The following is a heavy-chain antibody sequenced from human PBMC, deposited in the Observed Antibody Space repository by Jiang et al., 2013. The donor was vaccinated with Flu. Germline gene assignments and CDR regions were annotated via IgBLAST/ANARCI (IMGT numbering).Heavy chain of an antibody. D-gene: IGHD2-8*01. CDR3: ARGLMNYYGVDV. CDR2: IDGSRT. V-gene: IGHV3-74*01. Sequence: IDGSRTSYADSVKGRFTISRDNAQNTVYLQMYSLRADDTAVYYCARGLMNYYGVDVWGPRDHGHRLL. J-gene: IGHJ6*01.